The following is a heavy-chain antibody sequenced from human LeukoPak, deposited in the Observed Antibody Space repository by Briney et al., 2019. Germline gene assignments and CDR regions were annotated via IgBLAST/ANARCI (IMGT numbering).Heavy chain of an antibody. D-gene: IGHD1-26*01. V-gene: IGHV3-33*01. CDR2: IYYDGSNQ. Sequence: SGGSLRLSCVVSVLRFRNYCMHWVRQAPCKGLEWVAVIYYDGSNQYYVDSVKGRFTVSRDNAKNTLYLQMDSLRAEDTAVYYCATDRNSGKYYDYWGRGTLVTVSS. CDR3: ATDRNSGKYYDY. CDR1: VLRFRNYC. J-gene: IGHJ4*02.